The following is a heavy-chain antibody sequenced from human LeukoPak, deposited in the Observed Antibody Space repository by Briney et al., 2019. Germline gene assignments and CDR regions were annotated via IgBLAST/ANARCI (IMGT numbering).Heavy chain of an antibody. J-gene: IGHJ4*02. V-gene: IGHV3-30*18. Sequence: PGGSLRLSCVASGFTFSSYGMNWVRQAPGKGLEWVAIISYDGSNEYYADSVKGRFTISRDNSKNTLYLQMNSLRAEDTAVYYCAKGAATFWGQGTLVTVSS. CDR2: ISYDGSNE. D-gene: IGHD6-25*01. CDR3: AKGAATF. CDR1: GFTFSSYG.